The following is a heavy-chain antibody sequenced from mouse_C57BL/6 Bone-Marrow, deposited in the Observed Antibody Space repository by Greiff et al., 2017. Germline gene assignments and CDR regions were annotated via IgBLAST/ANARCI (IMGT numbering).Heavy chain of an antibody. CDR2: INYDGSST. CDR3: ARDEGSNFLFAY. V-gene: IGHV5-16*01. J-gene: IGHJ3*01. Sequence: DVKLVESEGGLVQPGSSMKLSCTASGFTFSDYYMAWVRQVPEKGLEWVANINYDGSSTYYLDSLKSRFIISRDNAQNILYLQMSRLKSEDTATXSCARDEGSNFLFAYWGQGTLVTVSA. D-gene: IGHD4-1*01. CDR1: GFTFSDYY.